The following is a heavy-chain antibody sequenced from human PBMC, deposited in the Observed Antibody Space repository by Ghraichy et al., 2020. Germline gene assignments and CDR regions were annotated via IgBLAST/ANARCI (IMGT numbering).Heavy chain of an antibody. D-gene: IGHD3-9*01. CDR3: ARSYYDILTGYYTFDY. J-gene: IGHJ4*02. Sequence: LSLTCAASGFTFSDYYMSWIRQAPGKGLEWVSYISSSSSYTNYADSVKGRFTISRDNAKNSLYLQMNSLRAEDTAVYYCARSYYDILTGYYTFDYWGQGTLVTVSS. CDR1: GFTFSDYY. V-gene: IGHV3-11*03. CDR2: ISSSSSYT.